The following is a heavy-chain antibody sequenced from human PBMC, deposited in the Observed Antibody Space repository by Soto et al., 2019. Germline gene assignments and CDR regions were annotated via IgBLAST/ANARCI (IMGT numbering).Heavy chain of an antibody. Sequence: PSETLSLTCAAYGGSFSGYYWSWIRQPPGKGLEWIGEINHSGSTNYNPSLKSRVTISVDTSKNQFSLKLSSVTAADTAVYYCASSYYYGSGSYYTYLGYWGQGTLVTVSS. CDR1: GGSFSGYY. D-gene: IGHD3-10*01. CDR3: ASSYYYGSGSYYTYLGY. J-gene: IGHJ4*02. V-gene: IGHV4-34*01. CDR2: INHSGST.